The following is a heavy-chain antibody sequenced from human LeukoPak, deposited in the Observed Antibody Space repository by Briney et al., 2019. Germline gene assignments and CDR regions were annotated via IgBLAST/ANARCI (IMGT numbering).Heavy chain of an antibody. D-gene: IGHD6-13*01. J-gene: IGHJ4*02. Sequence: GGTLRLSCAASGFTFSNAWMSGVRQAPGKGLEWVGRIKSKTDGGTTDYAAPVKGRFTISRDDSKNTLYLQMNSLKTEDTAVYYCTSGAADSGSPFDYWGQGTLVTVSS. CDR3: TSGAADSGSPFDY. CDR1: GFTFSNAW. V-gene: IGHV3-15*01. CDR2: IKSKTDGGTT.